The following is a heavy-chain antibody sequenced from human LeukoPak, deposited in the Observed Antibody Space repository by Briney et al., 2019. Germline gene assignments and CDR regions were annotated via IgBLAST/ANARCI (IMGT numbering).Heavy chain of an antibody. J-gene: IGHJ4*01. CDR2: ISANNGNT. CDR3: ARSTSTYYYFDY. Sequence: SVKVSCKASAYTLTNYGISWVRQAPGQGLEWMGCISANNGNTNYAQKFQGRVTMTTDTSTSTAYMELNRLSSDDTAVYFRARSTSTYYYFDYWGHGSLVAVSS. V-gene: IGHV1-18*01. CDR1: AYTLTNYG. D-gene: IGHD2-2*01.